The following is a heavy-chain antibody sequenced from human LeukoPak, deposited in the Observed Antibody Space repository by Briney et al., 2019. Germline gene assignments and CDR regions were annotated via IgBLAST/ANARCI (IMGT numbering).Heavy chain of an antibody. CDR2: IYYSGST. V-gene: IGHV4-59*08. CDR3: ARHRSYYDFWSGYSYYYYYYMDV. CDR1: GGSLSSYY. Sequence: PSETLSLTCTVSGGSLSSYYWSWIRQPPGKGLEWIGYIYYSGSTNYNPSLQSRVTISVDTSKNQFSLKLSSVTAADTAVYYCARHRSYYDFWSGYSYYYYYYMDVWGKGTTVTVSS. D-gene: IGHD3-3*01. J-gene: IGHJ6*03.